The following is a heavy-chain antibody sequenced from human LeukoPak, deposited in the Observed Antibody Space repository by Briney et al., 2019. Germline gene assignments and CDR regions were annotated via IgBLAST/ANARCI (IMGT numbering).Heavy chain of an antibody. CDR1: GGSIGNYY. D-gene: IGHD5-18*01. Sequence: SATLSLTCTVSGGSIGNYYWTWIRQPPGKGLEWIGYIYYTGSTYYDPSLKSPVTMSLDTSKNQFSLKLSSVTAADTAVYYCARAGSSFHTGYYFDYWSQGTLVTVSS. CDR2: IYYTGST. V-gene: IGHV4-59*08. J-gene: IGHJ4*02. CDR3: ARAGSSFHTGYYFDY.